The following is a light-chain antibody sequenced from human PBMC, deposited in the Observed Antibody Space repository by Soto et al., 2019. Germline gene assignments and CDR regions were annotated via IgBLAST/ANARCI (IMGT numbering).Light chain of an antibody. CDR1: SSDVGGYNY. CDR2: EVS. Sequence: QSVLTQPPSASGSPGQSVTISCTGTSSDVGGYNYVSWYQQHLGKAPKLMIYEVSKRPSGVPDRFSGSKSGNTASLTVSGLQAEDEADYYCSSYAGSNNFGVFGGGTKVTVL. CDR3: SSYAGSNNFGV. J-gene: IGLJ3*02. V-gene: IGLV2-8*01.